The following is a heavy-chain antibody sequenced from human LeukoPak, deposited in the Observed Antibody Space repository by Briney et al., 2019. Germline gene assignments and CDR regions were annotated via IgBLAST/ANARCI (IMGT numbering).Heavy chain of an antibody. Sequence: GEALQISFKGSGYSFTSYWIGWGRQRPGKGLEWMGIIYTGDSDTRYSPSFQGQVTISADKSISTAYVQWSSLEASDTAMYYCARRSQSGIYVEYWGQGTLVTVSS. J-gene: IGHJ4*02. V-gene: IGHV5-51*01. CDR2: IYTGDSDT. D-gene: IGHD1-26*01. CDR3: ARRSQSGIYVEY. CDR1: GYSFTSYW.